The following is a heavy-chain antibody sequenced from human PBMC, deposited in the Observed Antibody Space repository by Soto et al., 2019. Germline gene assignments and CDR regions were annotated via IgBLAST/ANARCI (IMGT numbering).Heavy chain of an antibody. D-gene: IGHD6-6*01. Sequence: QVQLQESGPGLVKPSQTLSLTCTVSGGSISSGGYYWSWIRQHPGKGLEWIGYIYYSGSTYYNPSLKSRVTLSVDTSKNQFSLKLSSVTAADTAVYYCAREGDEYSSSPGGYWGQGTLVTVSS. J-gene: IGHJ4*02. V-gene: IGHV4-31*03. CDR3: AREGDEYSSSPGGY. CDR2: IYYSGST. CDR1: GGSISSGGYY.